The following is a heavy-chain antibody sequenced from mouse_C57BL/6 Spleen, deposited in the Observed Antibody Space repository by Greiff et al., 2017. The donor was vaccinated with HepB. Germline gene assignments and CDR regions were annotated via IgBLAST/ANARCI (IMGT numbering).Heavy chain of an antibody. J-gene: IGHJ3*01. CDR1: GYTFTDYN. CDR2: INPNNGGT. D-gene: IGHD2-3*01. CDR3: AIGDGYYSWFAY. Sequence: EVQLQQSGPELVKPGASVKMSCKASGYTFTDYNMHWVKQSHGKSLEWIGYINPNNGGTSYNQKFKGKATLTVNKSSSTAYMELRSLTSEDSAVYYCAIGDGYYSWFAYWGQGTLVTVSA. V-gene: IGHV1-22*01.